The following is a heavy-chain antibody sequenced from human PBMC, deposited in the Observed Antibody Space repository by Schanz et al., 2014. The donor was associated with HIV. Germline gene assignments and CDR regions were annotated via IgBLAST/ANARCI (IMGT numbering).Heavy chain of an antibody. V-gene: IGHV3-30*03. CDR3: ARVANWDYYGMDV. CDR1: GFIFSNYG. Sequence: QVQLVESGGGVVQPGRSLRLSCVASGFIFSNYGMYWVRQGPGKGLEWVAFISYDGSNKYYADSVKGRFTISRDNSKNTLFLQMNSLRGEDTAVYYCARVANWDYYGMDVWGRGTTVTVSS. D-gene: IGHD3-16*01. CDR2: ISYDGSNK. J-gene: IGHJ6*02.